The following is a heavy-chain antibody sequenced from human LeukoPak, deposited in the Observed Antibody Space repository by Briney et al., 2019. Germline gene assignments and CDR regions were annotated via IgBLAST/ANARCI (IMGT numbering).Heavy chain of an antibody. D-gene: IGHD4-17*01. J-gene: IGHJ2*01. Sequence: GGSLRLSCATSGFTFSIYWMNWVRQAPGKGLEWVANIKQDGVDKYYVDSVKGRFTISRDNAKRSLYLQMNSLRAEDTAVYYCAKELEGDYVVWYFDLWGRGILVTVSS. CDR2: IKQDGVDK. V-gene: IGHV3-7*01. CDR1: GFTFSIYW. CDR3: AKELEGDYVVWYFDL.